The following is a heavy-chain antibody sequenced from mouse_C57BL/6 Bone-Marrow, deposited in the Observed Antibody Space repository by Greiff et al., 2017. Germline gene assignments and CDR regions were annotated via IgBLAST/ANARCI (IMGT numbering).Heavy chain of an antibody. CDR3: AKADSNPYSFDY. V-gene: IGHV1-26*01. Sequence: EVQLQQSGPELVKPGASVKISCKASGYTFTDYYMNWVKQSHGKSLEWIGDINPNNGGTSYNQKFKGKATLTVDKSTSTASMELRRLASEASAVYYCAKADSNPYSFDYWGQGTTLTVSS. D-gene: IGHD2-5*01. J-gene: IGHJ2*01. CDR1: GYTFTDYY. CDR2: INPNNGGT.